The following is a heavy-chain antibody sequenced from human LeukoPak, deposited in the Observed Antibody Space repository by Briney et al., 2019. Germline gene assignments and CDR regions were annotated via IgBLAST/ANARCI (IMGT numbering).Heavy chain of an antibody. V-gene: IGHV3-48*02. CDR1: GFTFSSYS. CDR2: ISSSSSSTI. CDR3: ARDDSSGYYYPYYFDY. Sequence: GGSLRLSCAASGFTFSSYSMNWVRQAPGKGLEWVSYISSSSSSTIYYADSVKGRFTISRDNAKNSLYLQMNSLRDEDTAVYYCARDDSSGYYYPYYFDYWGQGTLVTVSS. J-gene: IGHJ4*02. D-gene: IGHD3-22*01.